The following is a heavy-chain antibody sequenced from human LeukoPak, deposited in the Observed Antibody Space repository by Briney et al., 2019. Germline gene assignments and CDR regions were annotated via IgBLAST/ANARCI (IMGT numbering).Heavy chain of an antibody. V-gene: IGHV4-59*11. CDR1: RGSLSGHY. CDR2: VSYTGRT. CDR3: ARLLDNDISGDPDTFDV. J-gene: IGHJ3*01. D-gene: IGHD3-22*01. Sequence: SEALSLTCTVSRGSLSGHYWSWIPQPLGKRLEWIGYVSYTGRTKYNPSLQSRVTISIDTSKSQFSLKLTSVTSADTAVYSCARLLDNDISGDPDTFDVWGQGTTVIVSS.